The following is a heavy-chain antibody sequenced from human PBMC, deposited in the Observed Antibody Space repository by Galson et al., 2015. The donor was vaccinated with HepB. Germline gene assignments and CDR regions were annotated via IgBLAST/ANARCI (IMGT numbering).Heavy chain of an antibody. CDR3: AKLLNDYVWGSVDY. Sequence: SLRLSCAASGFTFSSYAMSWVRQAPGKGLEWVSAISGSGGSTYYADSVKGRFTISRDNSKNTLYLQMNSLRAEDTAVYYCAKLLNDYVWGSVDYWGQGTLVTVSS. J-gene: IGHJ4*02. CDR1: GFTFSSYA. CDR2: ISGSGGST. V-gene: IGHV3-23*01. D-gene: IGHD3-16*01.